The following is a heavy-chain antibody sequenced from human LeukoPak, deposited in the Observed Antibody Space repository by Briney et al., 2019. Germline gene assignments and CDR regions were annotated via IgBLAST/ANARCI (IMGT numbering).Heavy chain of an antibody. Sequence: GGSLRLSCAASGFTFSTYYMNWVRQAPGKGLEWVSSISSGGSYIYYADSVKGRFTISRDNAKNSLYLQMNSLRAEDTAVYYCARETRGFDYWGQGTLVTVSP. J-gene: IGHJ4*02. D-gene: IGHD1-1*01. CDR1: GFTFSTYY. V-gene: IGHV3-21*01. CDR2: ISSGGSYI. CDR3: ARETRGFDY.